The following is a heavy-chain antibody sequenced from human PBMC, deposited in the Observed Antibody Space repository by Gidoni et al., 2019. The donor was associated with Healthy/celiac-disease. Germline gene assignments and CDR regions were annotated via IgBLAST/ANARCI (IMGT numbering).Heavy chain of an antibody. Sequence: EVQLVESGGGLVQPGGSLRLCCAASGFTFSSYDMHWVRQAKGQGLEWVSTIGTAGDTYYPGSVKGRFTIAKENAKNSLYLQMNSLRAGDTAVYYCARKTGGAFDIWGQGTMVTVSS. CDR2: IGTAGDT. CDR3: ARKTGGAFDI. V-gene: IGHV3-13*01. J-gene: IGHJ3*02. CDR1: GFTFSSYD. D-gene: IGHD1-26*01.